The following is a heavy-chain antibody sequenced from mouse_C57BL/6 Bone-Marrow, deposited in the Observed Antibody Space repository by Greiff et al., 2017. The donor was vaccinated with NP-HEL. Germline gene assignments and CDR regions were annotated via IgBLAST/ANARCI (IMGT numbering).Heavy chain of an antibody. Sequence: EVQVVESGPVLVKPGASVKMSCKASGYTFTDYYMNWVKQSHGKSLEWIGVINPYNGGTSYNQKFKGKATLTVDKSSSTAYMELNSLTSEDSAVYYCARKNGYYKFAYWGQGTLVTVSA. CDR2: INPYNGGT. D-gene: IGHD2-3*01. CDR1: GYTFTDYY. J-gene: IGHJ3*01. V-gene: IGHV1-19*01. CDR3: ARKNGYYKFAY.